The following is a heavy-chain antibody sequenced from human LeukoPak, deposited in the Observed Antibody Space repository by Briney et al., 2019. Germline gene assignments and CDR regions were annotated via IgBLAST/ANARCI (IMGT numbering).Heavy chain of an antibody. J-gene: IGHJ5*02. D-gene: IGHD3-3*01. CDR1: GGSFSGYY. Sequence: PSETLSLTCAVYGGSFSGYYWSWIRQPPGKGLEWIGEINHSGSTNYNPSLKSRVTISVDTSKNQFSLKLSSVTAADTAVYYCARGADYDFWSGYSNWFDPSGQGTLVTVSS. CDR2: INHSGST. V-gene: IGHV4-34*01. CDR3: ARGADYDFWSGYSNWFDP.